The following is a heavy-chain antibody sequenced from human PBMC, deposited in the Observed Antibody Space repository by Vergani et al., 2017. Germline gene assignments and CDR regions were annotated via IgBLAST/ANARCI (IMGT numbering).Heavy chain of an antibody. J-gene: IGHJ1*01. D-gene: IGHD3-22*01. CDR3: AKXSSLYYYDSSGYYYFQH. Sequence: EVQLVESGGGLVQPGRSLRLSCAASGFTFDDYAMHWVRQAPGKGLEWVSGISWNSGSIGYADSVKGRFTISRDNAKNSLYLQMNSLRAEDTALYYCAKXSSLYYYDSSGYYYFQHWGQGTLVTVSS. CDR2: ISWNSGSI. CDR1: GFTFDDYA. V-gene: IGHV3-9*01.